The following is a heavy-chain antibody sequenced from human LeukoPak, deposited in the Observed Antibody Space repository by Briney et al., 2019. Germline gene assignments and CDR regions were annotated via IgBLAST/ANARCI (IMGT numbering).Heavy chain of an antibody. CDR3: ARENGGYSFDY. Sequence: ASVTVSCKASGYTFTSYYMHWVRQAPGQGLEWMGIINPSGGSTTYAQKFQGRDTMTRDTSTSTVYMEPSSLRSEDTAVYYCARENGGYSFDYWGQGTLVTVSS. D-gene: IGHD2-21*02. CDR1: GYTFTSYY. V-gene: IGHV1-46*01. J-gene: IGHJ4*02. CDR2: INPSGGST.